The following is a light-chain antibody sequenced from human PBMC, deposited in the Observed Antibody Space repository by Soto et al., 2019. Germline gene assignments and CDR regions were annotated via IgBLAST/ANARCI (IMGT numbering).Light chain of an antibody. V-gene: IGLV1-44*01. CDR1: TSNIGTYT. CDR2: GDN. CDR3: AAWDDSLNGVV. J-gene: IGLJ2*01. Sequence: QSVLTQSPSVSGTPGQGVTISCSGGTSNIGTYTVNWYQQLPGTAPKVLIYGDNQRPSGVADRFSGSKSGTSASLAISGLQSEDEADYYRAAWDDSLNGVVFGGGTQLTVL.